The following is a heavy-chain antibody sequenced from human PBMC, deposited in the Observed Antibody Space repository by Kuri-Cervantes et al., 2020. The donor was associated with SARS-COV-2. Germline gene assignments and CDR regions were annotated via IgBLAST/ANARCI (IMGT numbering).Heavy chain of an antibody. CDR2: IYSGGST. V-gene: IGHV3-53*01. CDR1: GVTVSSNY. J-gene: IGHJ6*03. D-gene: IGHD6-13*01. Sequence: GGFLRLYCAASGVTVSSNYMSWVHQAPGKGLEWVSVIYSGGSTYYADSVKGRFTISRDNSKNTLYLQMNSLRAEDTAVYYCARWGGSSWYQKYYYYMDVWCKGTTVTVSS. CDR3: ARWGGSSWYQKYYYYMDV.